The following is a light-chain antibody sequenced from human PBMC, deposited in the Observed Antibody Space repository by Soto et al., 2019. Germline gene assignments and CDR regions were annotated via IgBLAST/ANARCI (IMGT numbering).Light chain of an antibody. J-gene: IGKJ2*01. CDR1: QSVSSQ. Sequence: EVVLTQSPATLSLSPGERATLSCRASQSVSSQLAWYQQKPGQPPRLLIYDASNRAAGIPARFSASGSGTDLTLTISSLEPEDFAVYYCQQRSNWPPYTFGQGTKLEIK. CDR3: QQRSNWPPYT. CDR2: DAS. V-gene: IGKV3-11*01.